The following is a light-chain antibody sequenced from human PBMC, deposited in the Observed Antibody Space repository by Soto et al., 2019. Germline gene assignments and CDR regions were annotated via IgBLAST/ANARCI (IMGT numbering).Light chain of an antibody. CDR3: APGDDRLRGLV. Sequence: QSVLTQPPSASGTPGQRVTISCSGSSSNTGTNSVNWYQHLPGTAPKLLIFNNNRRPSGVLDRFSGSKSGTSASLAISGLQSEEEAHYYCAPGDDRLRGLVFGEGTKVTVL. J-gene: IGLJ2*01. CDR2: NNN. CDR1: SSNTGTNS. V-gene: IGLV1-44*01.